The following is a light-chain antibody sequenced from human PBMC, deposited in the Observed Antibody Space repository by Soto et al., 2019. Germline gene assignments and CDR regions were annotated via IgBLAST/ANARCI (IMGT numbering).Light chain of an antibody. CDR2: ATS. Sequence: ENVLTQSPGTLSLSPGERATLSCRASQNVISSYLAWYQQKPGQAPSLLVYATSSRAAGIPDRFSGSGYGTDFTLTISRLEHEDFAVYYCQQYDSSHLTFGGGTKVEIK. CDR3: QQYDSSHLT. V-gene: IGKV3-20*01. CDR1: QNVISSY. J-gene: IGKJ4*01.